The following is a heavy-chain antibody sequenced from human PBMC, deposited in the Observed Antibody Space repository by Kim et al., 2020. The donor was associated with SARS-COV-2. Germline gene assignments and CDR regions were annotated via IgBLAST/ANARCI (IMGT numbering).Heavy chain of an antibody. CDR3: ARDPSGSDNFDY. V-gene: IGHV1-2*02. Sequence: ASVKVSCKASGYTFTGYYMHWVRQAPGQGLEWMGWINPNSGGTNYAQKFQGRVTMTRDTSISTAYMELSRLRSDDTAVYYCARDPSGSDNFDYWGQGTLVTVSS. CDR1: GYTFTGYY. J-gene: IGHJ4*02. D-gene: IGHD3-10*01. CDR2: INPNSGGT.